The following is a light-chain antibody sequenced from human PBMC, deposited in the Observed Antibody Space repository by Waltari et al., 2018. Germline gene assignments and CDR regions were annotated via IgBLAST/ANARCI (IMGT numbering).Light chain of an antibody. V-gene: IGLV1-44*01. CDR2: SND. J-gene: IGLJ2*01. CDR3: AAWDDSLDGLV. Sequence: QSVLTQPPSASGTPGQRVTISCSGGSANIGSNIVNWYQQLPGTAPKLLIHSNDQRPSGVPDRFSGSKSGTSASLAISGLQSEDETDYYCAAWDDSLDGLVFGGGTKLTVL. CDR1: SANIGSNI.